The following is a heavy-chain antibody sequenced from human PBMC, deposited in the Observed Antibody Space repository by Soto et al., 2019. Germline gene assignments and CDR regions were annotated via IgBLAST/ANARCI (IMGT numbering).Heavy chain of an antibody. V-gene: IGHV4-4*02. CDR2: IYHSGST. Sequence: QVQLQESGPGLVKPSGTLSLTCAVSGGSISSSNWWSWVRQPPGKGLEWIGEIYHSGSTNYNPSLQDTVNITMNKPKKQLSLEPSSVTAGGTAGYFFGDAPSVATNRFHPWGQGTLVTVSS. CDR1: GGSISSSNW. J-gene: IGHJ5*02. CDR3: GDAPSVATNRFHP.